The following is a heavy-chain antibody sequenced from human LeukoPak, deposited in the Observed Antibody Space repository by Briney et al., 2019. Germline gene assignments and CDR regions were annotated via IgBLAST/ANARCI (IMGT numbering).Heavy chain of an antibody. J-gene: IGHJ5*02. CDR2: INPNSGGT. V-gene: IGHV1-2*02. CDR3: ARDRSYNWFDP. Sequence: ASVKVSCKASGYTFTGYYMHWVRQAPRQGPEWMGWINPNSGGTNYAQNFQGRVSMTRDTSISTAYMELSRLRSDDTAVYYCARDRSYNWFDPWGQGTLVTVSS. CDR1: GYTFTGYY.